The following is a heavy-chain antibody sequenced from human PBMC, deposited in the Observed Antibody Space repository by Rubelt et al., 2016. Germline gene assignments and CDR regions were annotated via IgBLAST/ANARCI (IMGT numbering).Heavy chain of an antibody. V-gene: IGHV3-66*01. CDR3: AREWLGNRFY. D-gene: IGHD6-19*01. CDR2: IFGGGEK. J-gene: IGHJ4*02. CDR1: GLSVSTHY. Sequence: EAQLVESGGGLVQPGGSLRLTCEASGLSVSTHYMTWVRPAPGKGRGWVSIIFGGGEKYSPDSQRGGFTISRDNFENTMYLQMNSLRTEDTAVDVCAREWLGNRFYWGQGTLVSVSS.